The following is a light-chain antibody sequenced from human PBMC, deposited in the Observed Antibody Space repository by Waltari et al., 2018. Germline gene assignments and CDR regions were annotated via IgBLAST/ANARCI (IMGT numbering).Light chain of an antibody. CDR3: QSIDVDALT. Sequence: SFELTQPPSVSVSPGQTATITCSGDVLPKQYVYWYQQKPGQAPVLFIYKDTERPSGIPERFSGSTSGTGTTVTLTIGGVQAEDEADYYCQSIDVDALTFGGGTKLTVL. CDR1: VLPKQY. V-gene: IGLV3-25*03. J-gene: IGLJ2*01. CDR2: KDT.